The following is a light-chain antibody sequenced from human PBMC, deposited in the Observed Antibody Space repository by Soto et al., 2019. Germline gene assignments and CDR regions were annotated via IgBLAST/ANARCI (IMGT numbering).Light chain of an antibody. Sequence: QSVLTQPASVSGSPGQSITISCTGTSSDVGGYNYVSWYQQHPGKAPKLMIYEVSNRPSGVSNRFSGSKSGNTASLTISCLQAEDDADYYCSSYTSSLWVFGGGTKLTVL. CDR2: EVS. J-gene: IGLJ3*02. CDR3: SSYTSSLWV. V-gene: IGLV2-14*01. CDR1: SSDVGGYNY.